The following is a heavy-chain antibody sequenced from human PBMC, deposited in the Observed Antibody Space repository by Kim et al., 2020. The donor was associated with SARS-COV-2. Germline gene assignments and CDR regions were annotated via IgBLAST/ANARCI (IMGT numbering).Heavy chain of an antibody. Sequence: GGSLRLSCAASGFTFDDYAMHWVRQAPGKGLEWVSGISWNSGSIGYADSVKGRFTISRDNAKNSLYLQMNSLRAEDTASYYCAKDQVAAAGGGYFDYWG. CDR1: GFTFDDYA. CDR2: ISWNSGSI. J-gene: IGHJ4*03. V-gene: IGHV3-9*01. D-gene: IGHD6-13*01. CDR3: AKDQVAAAGGGYFDY.